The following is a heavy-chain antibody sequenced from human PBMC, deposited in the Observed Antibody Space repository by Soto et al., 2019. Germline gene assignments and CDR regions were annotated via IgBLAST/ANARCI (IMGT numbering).Heavy chain of an antibody. J-gene: IGHJ4*02. CDR2: ISGSGGST. CDR3: ATALRASSGGYFDY. V-gene: IGHV3-23*01. CDR1: GFTFSSYA. D-gene: IGHD4-17*01. Sequence: EVQLLESGGGLVQPGGSLRLSCAASGFTFSSYAMSWVRQAPGKGLEWVSAISGSGGSTYYADSVKGRFTISRDNSKNTLYLRMNSLRAEDTAVYYCATALRASSGGYFDYWGQGTLVTVSS.